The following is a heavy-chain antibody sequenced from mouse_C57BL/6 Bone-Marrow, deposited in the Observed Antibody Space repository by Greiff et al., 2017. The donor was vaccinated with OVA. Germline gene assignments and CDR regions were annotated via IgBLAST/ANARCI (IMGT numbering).Heavy chain of an antibody. CDR3: AGDLTGYWYFDV. D-gene: IGHD4-1*01. V-gene: IGHV12-3*01. CDR2: ITHSGET. J-gene: IGHJ1*03. Sequence: KLQESGPGLVKPSQSLFLTCSITGFPITSGYYWIWIRQSPGKPLEWMGYITHSGETFYNPSLQSPISITRETSKNQFFLQLNSVTTEDTAMYDCAGDLTGYWYFDVWGTGTTVTVSS. CDR1: GFPITSGYY.